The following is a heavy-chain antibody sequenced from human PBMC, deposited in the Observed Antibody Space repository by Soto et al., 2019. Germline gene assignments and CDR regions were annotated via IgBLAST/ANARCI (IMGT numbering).Heavy chain of an antibody. J-gene: IGHJ6*02. CDR1: GGSISIGGYF. Sequence: QVQLQESGPGLVKPSQTLSLTCTVSGGSISIGGYFWSWIRQHPGKGLEWIGFSYYSGSTYYNPSLKSRVTISVDTSKNQFSLKLSSVTAADTAVYYCAREGAAPYYYYGMDVWGQGTTVTVSS. D-gene: IGHD6-6*01. CDR2: SYYSGST. V-gene: IGHV4-31*03. CDR3: AREGAAPYYYYGMDV.